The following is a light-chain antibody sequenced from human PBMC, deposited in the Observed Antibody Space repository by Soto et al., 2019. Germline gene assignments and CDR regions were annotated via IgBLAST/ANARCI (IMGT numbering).Light chain of an antibody. V-gene: IGKV1-9*01. CDR1: QGISSY. Sequence: DIQLTQSPSFLSASVGDRVTITCRASQGISSYLAWYQQKPGKAPKLLIYAASTLQSGVPSRFSGSGSGTEFTLTISILQPEDFATYYCQQLNSYPLFTFGPGTKVDNK. CDR3: QQLNSYPLFT. J-gene: IGKJ3*01. CDR2: AAS.